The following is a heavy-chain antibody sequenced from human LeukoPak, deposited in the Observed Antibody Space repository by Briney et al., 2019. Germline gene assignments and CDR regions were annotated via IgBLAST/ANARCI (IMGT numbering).Heavy chain of an antibody. CDR3: ASVVTKKYSSSWYGTLPGGYMDV. D-gene: IGHD6-13*01. Sequence: SETLSLTCTVSGGSISSGDYYWSWIRQPPGKGLEWIGYIYYSGSTYYNPSLKSRVTISVDTSKNQFSLKVRSVTAADTAVYYCASVVTKKYSSSWYGTLPGGYMDVWGKGTTVTVSS. J-gene: IGHJ6*03. CDR2: IYYSGST. CDR1: GGSISSGDYY. V-gene: IGHV4-30-4*08.